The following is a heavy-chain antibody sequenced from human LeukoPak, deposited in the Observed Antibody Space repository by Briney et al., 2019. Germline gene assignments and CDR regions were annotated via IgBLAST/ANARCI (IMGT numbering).Heavy chain of an antibody. CDR2: VSYNGNT. J-gene: IGHJ3*02. CDR1: GGSIGSSRHY. D-gene: IGHD3-10*01. Sequence: SETLSLTCTVSGGSIGSSRHYWGWIRQPPGKGLEWVGSVSYNGNTFYNPSLKSRVTISVDTSENQFSLKLSSVTAADTALYYCARPKGAWFDGFDIWGQGTMVTVSS. V-gene: IGHV4-39*01. CDR3: ARPKGAWFDGFDI.